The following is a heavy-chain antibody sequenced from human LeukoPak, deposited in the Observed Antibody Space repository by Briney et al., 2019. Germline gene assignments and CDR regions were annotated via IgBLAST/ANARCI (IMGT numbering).Heavy chain of an antibody. J-gene: IGHJ4*02. D-gene: IGHD4-17*01. Sequence: GGSLRLSCAASGFTYDDYGMSWVRQAPGKGLEWVSGINWNGGSTGYADSVKGRFTSSRDNAKNSLYLQMNSLRAEDTALYYCARDMTTVTTPGYWGQGTLVTVSS. CDR3: ARDMTTVTTPGY. CDR1: GFTYDDYG. V-gene: IGHV3-20*04. CDR2: INWNGGST.